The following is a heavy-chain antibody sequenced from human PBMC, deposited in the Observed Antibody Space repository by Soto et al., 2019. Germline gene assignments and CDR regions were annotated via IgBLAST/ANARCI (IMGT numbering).Heavy chain of an antibody. CDR1: GFTVGNNY. V-gene: IGHV3-53*01. D-gene: IGHD6-19*01. Sequence: EVHLVESGGGLIQPGGSLRLSCAASGFTVGNNYMNWVRQAPGKGLEWVSLMYSGGGTYYADSVKGRFTMSRDSSKNTLYLQLNSLRAADTAMYYCTTSPSVGVWGQGTPVIVSS. CDR2: MYSGGGT. CDR3: TTSPSVGV. J-gene: IGHJ6*02.